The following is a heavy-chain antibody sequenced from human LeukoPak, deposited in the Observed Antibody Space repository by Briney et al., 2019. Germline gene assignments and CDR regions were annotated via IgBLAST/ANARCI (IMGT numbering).Heavy chain of an antibody. J-gene: IGHJ4*02. D-gene: IGHD4-23*01. CDR3: ARDPSTTTVGPTYYFDY. CDR1: GYTFTSYY. CDR2: INPSGGST. Sequence: ASVKVSCKASGYTFTSYYMHWVRQAPGQGLEWMGIINPSGGSTSYAQKFQGRVTMTRDMSTSTVYMELSSLRSEDTAVYYCARDPSTTTVGPTYYFDYWGQGTLVTVSS. V-gene: IGHV1-46*01.